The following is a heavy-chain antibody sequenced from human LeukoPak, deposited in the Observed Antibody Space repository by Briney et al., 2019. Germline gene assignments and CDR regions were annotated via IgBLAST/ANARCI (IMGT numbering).Heavy chain of an antibody. Sequence: SETLSLTCTVSGGSLWSFYWSWVRQPAGKGLEWIGRLYNNGSTNYSPSLKSRVIMSFDPSKNQFSLKLNSVTAADTAVYYCARVSPYYDSIHDAFDIWGQGTMVTVSS. D-gene: IGHD3-22*01. J-gene: IGHJ3*02. CDR3: ARVSPYYDSIHDAFDI. CDR2: LYNNGST. CDR1: GGSLWSFY. V-gene: IGHV4-4*07.